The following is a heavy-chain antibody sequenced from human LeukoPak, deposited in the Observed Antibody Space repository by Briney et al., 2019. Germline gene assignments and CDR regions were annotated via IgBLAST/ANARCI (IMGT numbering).Heavy chain of an antibody. CDR3: ARGTLDTAMVHYYYYYYMDV. CDR1: GYTFTSYY. CDR2: INPSGGST. V-gene: IGHV1-46*01. D-gene: IGHD5-18*01. Sequence: ASVKVSCKASGYTFTSYYIHWVRQAPGQGLEWMGIINPSGGSTNYAQKFQGRVTMTRDTSTSTVYMELSSLRSEDTAVYYCARGTLDTAMVHYYYYYYMDVWGKGTTVTVSS. J-gene: IGHJ6*03.